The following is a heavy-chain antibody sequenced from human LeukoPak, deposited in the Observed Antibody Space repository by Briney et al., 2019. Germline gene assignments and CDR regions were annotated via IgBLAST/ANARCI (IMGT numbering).Heavy chain of an antibody. CDR3: GRGNGEYFDY. Sequence: SQTLSLTCTVSGGSISSYYWSWIRQPPGKGLEWMWYIYYSGSTNYNPSLKSRVTISVDTSKNQFSMKLSFVTAAATAVYYCGRGNGEYFDYWGQGTLVTVSS. D-gene: IGHD4-17*01. CDR1: GGSISSYY. V-gene: IGHV4-59*01. J-gene: IGHJ4*02. CDR2: IYYSGST.